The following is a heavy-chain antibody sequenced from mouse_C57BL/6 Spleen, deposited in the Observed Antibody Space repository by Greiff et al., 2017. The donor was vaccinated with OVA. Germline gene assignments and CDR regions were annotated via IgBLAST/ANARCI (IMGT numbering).Heavy chain of an antibody. D-gene: IGHD4-1*01. CDR2: IWSGGST. CDR1: GFSLTSYG. Sequence: QVQLQQSGPGLVQPSQSLSITCTVSGFSLTSYGVHWVRQSPGKGLEWLGVIWSGGSTDYNAAFISRLSISKDNSKSQVFFKRNSLQADDTAIYYCARKSPNWEVYLDYWGQGTTRTVSS. V-gene: IGHV2-2*01. J-gene: IGHJ2*01. CDR3: ARKSPNWEVYLDY.